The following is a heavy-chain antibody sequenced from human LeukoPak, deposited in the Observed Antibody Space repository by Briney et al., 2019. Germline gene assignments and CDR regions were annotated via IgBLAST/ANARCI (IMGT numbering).Heavy chain of an antibody. CDR2: IYYSGST. CDR3: ARGFPDKVWGNSRPTAGYFQH. Sequence: PSETLSLTCTVSGGSISSYYWSWIRQPPGKRLEWIGHIYYSGSTNYNPSLKSRVTISVDTSKNQVFLKLSSVTAADTAVYYCARGFPDKVWGNSRPTAGYFQHWGQGTLVTVSS. D-gene: IGHD3-16*02. V-gene: IGHV4-59*12. CDR1: GGSISSYY. J-gene: IGHJ1*01.